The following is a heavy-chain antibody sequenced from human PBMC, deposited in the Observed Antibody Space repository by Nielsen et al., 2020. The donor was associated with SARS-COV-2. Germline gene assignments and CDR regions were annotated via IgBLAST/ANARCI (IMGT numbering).Heavy chain of an antibody. Sequence: GGSLRLSCAASGFTFSSYSMNWVRQAPGKGLEWVSYISSSSSTIYYADSVKGRFTISRDNAKNSLYLQMNSLRAEDTAVYYCAKGDGYCTNGVCHTSSYYFDYWGQGTLVTVSS. J-gene: IGHJ4*02. V-gene: IGHV3-48*01. CDR2: ISSSSSTI. CDR1: GFTFSSYS. D-gene: IGHD2-8*01. CDR3: AKGDGYCTNGVCHTSSYYFDY.